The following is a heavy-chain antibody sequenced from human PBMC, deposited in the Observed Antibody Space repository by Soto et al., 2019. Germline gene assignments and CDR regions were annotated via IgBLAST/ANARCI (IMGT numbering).Heavy chain of an antibody. J-gene: IGHJ4*02. V-gene: IGHV4-39*01. D-gene: IGHD3-9*01. CDR1: DDSINSDKYY. CDR3: ARLEGLATISYYFDF. Sequence: QLQLQESGPGLVKPSETLSLTCSVSDDSINSDKYYWGWIRQPPGKGLEWIGSIYYRGNAYYNPSLQTRVTIPLDKSKSQFSLRLNYVTAADSAVYFCARLEGLATISYYFDFWGPGALVTVSS. CDR2: IYYRGNA.